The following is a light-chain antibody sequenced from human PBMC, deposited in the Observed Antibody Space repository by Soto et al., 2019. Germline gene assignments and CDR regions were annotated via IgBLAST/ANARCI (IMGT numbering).Light chain of an antibody. V-gene: IGKV3-11*01. CDR1: QSVSSY. J-gene: IGKJ5*01. Sequence: EILFTQSPATLSLSPGERATLSCRASQSVSSYLLWYQQTHGQTPRILMYDASNRDTGIPARFSGSGSETDCTLPLSRLEPEDFEVYYCQHRMNWPLTFGQGTRLEIK. CDR2: DAS. CDR3: QHRMNWPLT.